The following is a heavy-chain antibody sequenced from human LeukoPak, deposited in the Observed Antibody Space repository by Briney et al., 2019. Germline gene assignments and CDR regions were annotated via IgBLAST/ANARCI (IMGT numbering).Heavy chain of an antibody. CDR1: GYTLTELS. V-gene: IGHV1-24*01. J-gene: IGHJ2*01. CDR3: ATSGMMVRALWYFDL. D-gene: IGHD3-10*01. CDR2: FDPEDGET. Sequence: ALVKVSCKVSGYTLTELSMHWVRQAPGKGLEWMGGFDPEDGETIYAQKFQGRVTMTEDTSTGTAYMELSSLRSEDTAVYYCATSGMMVRALWYFDLWGRGTLVTVSS.